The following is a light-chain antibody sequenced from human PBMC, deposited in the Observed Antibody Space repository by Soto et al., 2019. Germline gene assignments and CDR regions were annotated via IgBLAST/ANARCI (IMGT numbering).Light chain of an antibody. CDR3: QQYNSYPRT. CDR1: QSISSW. CDR2: KAS. J-gene: IGKJ1*01. Sequence: DIQMTQSPSTLSASVGDRVTITCRASQSISSWLAWYQQKPGKAPKLLIYKASSLESEVSLRFSGSGSGTEFTLTISSLQPDDFATYYCQQYNSYPRTFGQGTKVEIK. V-gene: IGKV1-5*03.